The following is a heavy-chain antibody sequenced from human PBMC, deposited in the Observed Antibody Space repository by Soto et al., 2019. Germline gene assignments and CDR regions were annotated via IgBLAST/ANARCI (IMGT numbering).Heavy chain of an antibody. CDR3: TRDRYYSSGRYSCSRGMDV. D-gene: IGHD6-19*01. J-gene: IGHJ6*02. CDR2: IGTSGDT. CDR1: GFSFSSFD. V-gene: IGHV3-13*04. Sequence: GGSLRLSCAASGFSFSSFDMHWVRQATGKGLEWVSTIGTSGDTYYSGSVKGRFTISRENDEKSLYLQMNSLRAGDTAVYYCTRDRYYSSGRYSCSRGMDVWGQGTTVTVSS.